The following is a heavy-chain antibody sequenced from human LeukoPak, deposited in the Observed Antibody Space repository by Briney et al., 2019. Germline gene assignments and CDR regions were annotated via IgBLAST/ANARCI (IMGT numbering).Heavy chain of an antibody. CDR2: INHSGST. V-gene: IGHV4-34*01. CDR3: ARYRYFDYYMDV. Sequence: PSETLSLTCAVYGGSFSGYYWSWIRQPPGKGLEWIGEINHSGSTNYNPSLKSRVTISVDTSKNQFSLKLSSVTAADTAVYYCARYRYFDYYMDVWGKGTTVTISS. CDR1: GGSFSGYY. D-gene: IGHD3-9*01. J-gene: IGHJ6*03.